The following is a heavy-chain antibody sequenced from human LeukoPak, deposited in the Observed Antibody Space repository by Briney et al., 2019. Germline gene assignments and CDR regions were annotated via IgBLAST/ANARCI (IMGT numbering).Heavy chain of an antibody. Sequence: GGSLGLSCAASEFTFSSYSKIWVRQAPGKGLEWISYISNGSGNRYYADSVKGRFTISRDNAKNLLYLQMNNLRADDTAVYYCARAAKWEFYHYYMDVWGKGTTVAVSS. CDR3: ARAAKWEFYHYYMDV. CDR1: EFTFSSYS. J-gene: IGHJ6*03. CDR2: ISNGSGNR. D-gene: IGHD1-26*01. V-gene: IGHV3-48*01.